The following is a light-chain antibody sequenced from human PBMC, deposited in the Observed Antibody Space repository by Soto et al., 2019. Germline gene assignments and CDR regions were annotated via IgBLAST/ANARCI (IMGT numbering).Light chain of an antibody. CDR1: QSVSSSY. CDR2: GAS. J-gene: IGKJ4*01. V-gene: IGKV3-20*01. Sequence: EIVLTQSPGTLSLSPGERATLSCRASQSVSSSYLAWYQQKPGQAPRLLIYGASSRATGIPDRFSGSGSGTDFTLSISRLEPEDFAVYLCLMHGSSPLTFGGGTKVEIK. CDR3: LMHGSSPLT.